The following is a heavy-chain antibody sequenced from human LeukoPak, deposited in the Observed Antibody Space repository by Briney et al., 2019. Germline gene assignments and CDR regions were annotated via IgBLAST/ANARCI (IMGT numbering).Heavy chain of an antibody. V-gene: IGHV4-39*02. CDR2: MYHSGST. Sequence: SETLSLTCTVSGGSISSSDYYWGWIRQPPGKGLEWIGTMYHSGSTYYNPSLKSRVTISVDTSMNHFSLKVTSVTAADTAVYYCARVIITVAGRFDHWGQGTLVTVSS. J-gene: IGHJ4*02. D-gene: IGHD6-19*01. CDR3: ARVIITVAGRFDH. CDR1: GGSISSSDYY.